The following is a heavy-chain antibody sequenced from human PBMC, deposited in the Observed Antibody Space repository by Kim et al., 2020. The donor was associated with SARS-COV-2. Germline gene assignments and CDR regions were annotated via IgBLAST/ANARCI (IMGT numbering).Heavy chain of an antibody. CDR2: ISKSGGIT. J-gene: IGHJ4*02. CDR3: ANAVSRGY. Sequence: GGSLRLSCAASGFMFSDYGMSWVRQAPGKRLEWVSTISKSGGITYYADSVKGRFTISRDNSKNALYLQMNSLRAEDTALYYCANAVSRGYWGQGTLVTVSA. V-gene: IGHV3-23*01. CDR1: GFMFSDYG. D-gene: IGHD3-16*01.